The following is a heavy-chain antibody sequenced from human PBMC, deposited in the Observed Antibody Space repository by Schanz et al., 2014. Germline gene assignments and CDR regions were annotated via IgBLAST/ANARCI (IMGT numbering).Heavy chain of an antibody. Sequence: QVQLVQSGAEVKKPGASVKVSCKASGYTFTSYGINWVRQAPGQGLEWLGWMNPNSGNPGFAQKFRGRVTMTRNTSMSTAYMELSSLRSEDTAVYYCAKDQGSYGSGSYSYFDYWGQGTLATVSS. V-gene: IGHV1-8*01. CDR2: MNPNSGNP. D-gene: IGHD3-10*01. J-gene: IGHJ4*02. CDR3: AKDQGSYGSGSYSYFDY. CDR1: GYTFTSYG.